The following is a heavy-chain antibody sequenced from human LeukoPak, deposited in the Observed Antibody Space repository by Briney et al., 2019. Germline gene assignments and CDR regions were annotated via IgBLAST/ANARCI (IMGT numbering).Heavy chain of an antibody. CDR2: INHSGST. CDR1: GRSFNDYY. Sequence: NPSETLSLTCAVYGRSFNDYYWSWIRQPPGKGLEWIGEINHSGSTNYNPSLKSRVTISIDTSKNQFSLKLSSVTAADTAVYYCARDLVENSRGHDFWGQGILVIVSS. V-gene: IGHV4-34*01. D-gene: IGHD2-15*01. CDR3: ARDLVENSRGHDF. J-gene: IGHJ4*02.